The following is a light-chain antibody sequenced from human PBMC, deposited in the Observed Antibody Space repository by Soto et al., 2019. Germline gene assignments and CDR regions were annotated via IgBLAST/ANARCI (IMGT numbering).Light chain of an antibody. Sequence: QSALTQPRSVSGSPGQSVTISCTGNSSDVGGYNYVSWYQQHPGKAPKLMIYDVSKRPSGVPDRFSGSKSGNTASLTISGLQAEDEADYYCCSYAGSDTFVFGTGTKLTVL. V-gene: IGLV2-11*01. CDR1: SSDVGGYNY. J-gene: IGLJ1*01. CDR2: DVS. CDR3: CSYAGSDTFV.